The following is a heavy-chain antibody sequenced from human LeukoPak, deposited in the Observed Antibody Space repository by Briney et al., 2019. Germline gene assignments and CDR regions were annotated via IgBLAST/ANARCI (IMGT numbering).Heavy chain of an antibody. J-gene: IGHJ3*02. CDR1: GDSVSSNSAA. D-gene: IGHD2-2*01. CDR3: ARDRVVAAGDDAFDI. V-gene: IGHV6-1*01. Sequence: SQTLSLTCAISGDSVSSNSAAWNWIRQSPSRGLEWLGRTYYRSKWYNDYAVSVKSRITINPGTAKNQFSLQLNSVTPEDTAVYYCARDRVVAAGDDAFDIWGPGKLVTVSS. CDR2: TYYRSKWYN.